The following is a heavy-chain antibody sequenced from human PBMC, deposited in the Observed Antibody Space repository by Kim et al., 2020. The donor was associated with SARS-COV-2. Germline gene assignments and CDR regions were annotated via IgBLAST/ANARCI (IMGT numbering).Heavy chain of an antibody. Sequence: GGSLRLSCAASGFTFSSYGMHWVRQAPGKGLEWVAVISYDGSNKYYADSVKGRFTISRDNSKNTLYLQMNSLRAEDTAVYYCAKFFGVAAWSLGIAAGADYWGQGTLVTVTS. V-gene: IGHV3-30*18. J-gene: IGHJ4*02. CDR1: GFTFSSYG. CDR2: ISYDGSNK. D-gene: IGHD6-13*01. CDR3: AKFFGVAAWSLGIAAGADY.